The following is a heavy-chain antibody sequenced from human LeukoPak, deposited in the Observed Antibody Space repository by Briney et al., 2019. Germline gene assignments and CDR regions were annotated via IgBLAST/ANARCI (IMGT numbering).Heavy chain of an antibody. CDR3: AKDEYYDSSSYYYVVAFDS. CDR2: ISGSGGST. J-gene: IGHJ4*02. Sequence: GGSLRLSCAASGFTFSTHAMSWVRQAPGKGLEWVSVISGSGGSTYYGDSVKGRFTISRDNSKNTLYLQMNSLRAEDTAVYYCAKDEYYDSSSYYYVVAFDSWGQGTLVTVSS. V-gene: IGHV3-23*01. D-gene: IGHD3-22*01. CDR1: GFTFSTHA.